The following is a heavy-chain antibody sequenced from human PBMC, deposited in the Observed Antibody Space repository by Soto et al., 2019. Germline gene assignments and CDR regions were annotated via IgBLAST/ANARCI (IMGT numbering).Heavy chain of an antibody. J-gene: IGHJ6*02. Sequence: GGSLRLSCAASGFTFSSYAMSWVRQAPGKGLEWVSAISGSGGSTYYADSVRGRFTISRDNSKNTLYLQMNSLRAEDTAVYYCAKEDLSSTRLQYYYYYGMDVWGQGTTVTVSS. CDR2: ISGSGGST. D-gene: IGHD2-2*01. V-gene: IGHV3-23*01. CDR3: AKEDLSSTRLQYYYYYGMDV. CDR1: GFTFSSYA.